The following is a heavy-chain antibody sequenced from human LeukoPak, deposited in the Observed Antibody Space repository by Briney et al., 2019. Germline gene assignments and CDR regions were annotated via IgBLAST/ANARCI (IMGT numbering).Heavy chain of an antibody. CDR3: ARVGVAGAYYFDY. CDR1: GGSISSYY. CDR2: IYYSGST. Sequence: SETLSLTCTVTGGSISSYYWSWIRQPPGKGLEWIGYIYYSGSTNYNPSLKSRVTISVDTSKNQFSLKLSSVTAADTAVYYCARVGVAGAYYFDYWDQGTLVTVSS. V-gene: IGHV4-59*01. J-gene: IGHJ4*02. D-gene: IGHD6-19*01.